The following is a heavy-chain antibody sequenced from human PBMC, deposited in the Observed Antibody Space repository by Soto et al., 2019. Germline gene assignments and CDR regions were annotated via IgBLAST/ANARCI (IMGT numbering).Heavy chain of an antibody. CDR2: IIPILGIA. CDR1: GGTFSSYT. D-gene: IGHD6-13*01. CDR3: ARLGKQTVAYSSSWYRMADAFDI. J-gene: IGHJ3*02. V-gene: IGHV1-69*02. Sequence: GASVKVSCKASGGTFSSYTISWVRQAPGQGLEWMGRIIPILGIANYAQKFQGRVTITADKSTSTAYMELSSLRSEDTAVYYCARLGKQTVAYSSSWYRMADAFDIWGQGTMVTVSS.